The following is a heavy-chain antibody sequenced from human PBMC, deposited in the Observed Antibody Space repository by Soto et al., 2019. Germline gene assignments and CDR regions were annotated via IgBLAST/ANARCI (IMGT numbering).Heavy chain of an antibody. Sequence: PWGSLRLSCAASGFTFSSYAMSWVRQAPGKGLEWVSAISGSGGSTYYADSVKGRFTISRDNSKNTLYMQMNSLRAEDTAVYYCAKRQGPGTAYYYAMDVSGQGTKDTVSS. V-gene: IGHV3-23*01. CDR1: GFTFSSYA. D-gene: IGHD1-1*01. CDR3: AKRQGPGTAYYYAMDV. J-gene: IGHJ6*02. CDR2: ISGSGGST.